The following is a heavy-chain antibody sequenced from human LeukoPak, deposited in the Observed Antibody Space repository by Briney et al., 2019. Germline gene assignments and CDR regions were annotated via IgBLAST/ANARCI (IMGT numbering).Heavy chain of an antibody. V-gene: IGHV3-23*01. J-gene: IGHJ4*02. CDR1: GITFSSYG. Sequence: GGSLRLSCAASGITFSSYGMSWVRQAPGKGLEWVSSISSTGGTTYYADSVKGRFTISRDNSKNTLYLQMNSLRAEDTAVYYCAKDGGGYSGSYNYFDYWGQGTLVTVSS. CDR3: AKDGGGYSGSYNYFDY. D-gene: IGHD5-12*01. CDR2: ISSTGGTT.